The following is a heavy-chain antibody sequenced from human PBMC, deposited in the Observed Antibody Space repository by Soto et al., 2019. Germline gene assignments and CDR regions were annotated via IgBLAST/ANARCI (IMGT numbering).Heavy chain of an antibody. Sequence: QVQLVESGGGGFKPGRSLRLSCAPSGFTFSSYAMHWVPQAPGRGLGGVAVISEDGSNKYYADSGKGRFTISRDNSKNTLYLQMNSLRAEDTAVYYCARDLIAANATYYYYYGMDVWGQGTTVTVSS. V-gene: IGHV3-30-3*01. CDR2: ISEDGSNK. D-gene: IGHD6-13*01. J-gene: IGHJ6*02. CDR1: GFTFSSYA. CDR3: ARDLIAANATYYYYYGMDV.